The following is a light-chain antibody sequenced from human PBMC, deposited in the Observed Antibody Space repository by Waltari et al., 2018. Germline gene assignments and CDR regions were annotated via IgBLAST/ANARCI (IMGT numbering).Light chain of an antibody. J-gene: IGKJ1*01. V-gene: IGKV4-1*01. CDR1: QNLLYSSDNKNY. Sequence: DIVMTQSPDSLGVSLGERATINCKSSQNLLYSSDNKNYLAWYQQKPGQPPKLLISWASTRESGVPDRFSGSGSGTDFTLTISSLQAEDFATYYCQQYNSYPWTFGQGTKVEIK. CDR2: WAS. CDR3: QQYNSYPWT.